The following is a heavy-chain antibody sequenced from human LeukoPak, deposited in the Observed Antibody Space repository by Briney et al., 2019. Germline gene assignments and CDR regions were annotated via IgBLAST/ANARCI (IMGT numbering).Heavy chain of an antibody. Sequence: GGSLRLSCAASGFTFSSYGMHWVRQAPGKGLEWVAVIWYDGSNKYYADSVKGRFTISRDNSKNTLYLQMNSLRAEGTAVYYCARDADSSGYRAGAFDIWGQGTMVTVSS. D-gene: IGHD3-22*01. V-gene: IGHV3-33*01. CDR2: IWYDGSNK. CDR3: ARDADSSGYRAGAFDI. J-gene: IGHJ3*02. CDR1: GFTFSSYG.